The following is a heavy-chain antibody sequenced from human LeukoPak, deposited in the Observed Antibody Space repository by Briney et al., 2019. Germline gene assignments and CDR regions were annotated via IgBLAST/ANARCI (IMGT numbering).Heavy chain of an antibody. V-gene: IGHV3-48*01. Sequence: QTGGSLRLSCAASGFTFSSYSMNWVRQAPGKGLEWVSYISSSSSTIHYADSVKGRFTISRNNAKNSLYLQMNSLRAEDTAVYYCARDPRFLEWLLSFDYWGQGTLVTVSS. D-gene: IGHD3-3*01. CDR3: ARDPRFLEWLLSFDY. CDR1: GFTFSSYS. CDR2: ISSSSSTI. J-gene: IGHJ4*02.